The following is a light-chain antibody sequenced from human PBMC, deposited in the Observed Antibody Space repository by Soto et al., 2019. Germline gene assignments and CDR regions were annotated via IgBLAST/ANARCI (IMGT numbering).Light chain of an antibody. CDR2: DVS. J-gene: IGLJ3*02. CDR3: CSYAGTYTLWV. CDR1: SIDVGGYNF. V-gene: IGLV2-11*01. Sequence: QSVLTQPRSVSGSPGQSVTISCTGTSIDVGGYNFVSWYQQYPGKAPKLVIYDVSKRPSGVPDRFSGSKSGNTASLTISGLQAEDEADYYCCSYAGTYTLWVFGGGTKLTVL.